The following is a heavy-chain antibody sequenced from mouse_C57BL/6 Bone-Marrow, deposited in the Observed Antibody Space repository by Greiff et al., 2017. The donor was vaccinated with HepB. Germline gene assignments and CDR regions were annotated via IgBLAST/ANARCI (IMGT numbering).Heavy chain of an antibody. Sequence: EVMLVESGGGLVKPGGSLKLSCAASGFTFSSYAMSWVRQTPEKRLEWVATISDGGSYTYYPDNVKGRFTISRDNAKNNLYLQMSHLKSEDTAMYYCASTIVTTNYYAMDYWGQGTSVTVSS. J-gene: IGHJ4*01. D-gene: IGHD2-5*01. CDR2: ISDGGSYT. CDR3: ASTIVTTNYYAMDY. CDR1: GFTFSSYA. V-gene: IGHV5-4*03.